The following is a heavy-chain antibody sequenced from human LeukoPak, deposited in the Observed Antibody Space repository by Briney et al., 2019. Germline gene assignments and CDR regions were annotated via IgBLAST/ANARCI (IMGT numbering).Heavy chain of an antibody. CDR1: GGSFRGYY. V-gene: IGHV4-34*01. CDR2: INHSGST. J-gene: IGHJ5*02. D-gene: IGHD5-18*01. Sequence: KPSETLSLTCAVYGGSFRGYYWSWIRQPPGKGLEWIGEINHSGSTNYNPSLKSRVTISVDTSKNQFSLKLSSVTAADTAVYYCARGQYSYGKGDWFDPWGQGTLVTVSS. CDR3: ARGQYSYGKGDWFDP.